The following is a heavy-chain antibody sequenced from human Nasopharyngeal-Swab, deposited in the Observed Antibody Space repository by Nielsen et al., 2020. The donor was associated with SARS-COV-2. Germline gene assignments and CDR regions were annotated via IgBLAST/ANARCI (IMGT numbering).Heavy chain of an antibody. CDR1: GFTFTSYA. V-gene: IGHV3-23*01. CDR3: AKDSGAGFCDGGSCFPTNH. Sequence: GGSLRLSCAASGFTFTSYAINWVRQAPGKGLEWVSGISGSGDNTYYADSVRGRFIISRDTSKNTLYLQMNSLRAEDTALYYCAKDSGAGFCDGGSCFPTNHWGQGTLVTVSS. J-gene: IGHJ5*02. CDR2: ISGSGDNT. D-gene: IGHD2-15*01.